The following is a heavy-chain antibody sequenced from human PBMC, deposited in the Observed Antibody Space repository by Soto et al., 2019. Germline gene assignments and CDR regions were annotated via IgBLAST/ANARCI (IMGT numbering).Heavy chain of an antibody. Sequence: EVQLVESGGGLIQPGGSLRLSCAVSGFTVSNNYMSWVRQAPGKGLEGVSVIYSGGYTAYGDSVKGRFTISRDNSKNTLNLKMNSRGADDRAVYWGGPQRGGGGYWGQGTLVTVSS. V-gene: IGHV3-53*01. J-gene: IGHJ4*02. D-gene: IGHD6-25*01. CDR3: GPQRGGGGY. CDR2: IYSGGYT. CDR1: GFTVSNNY.